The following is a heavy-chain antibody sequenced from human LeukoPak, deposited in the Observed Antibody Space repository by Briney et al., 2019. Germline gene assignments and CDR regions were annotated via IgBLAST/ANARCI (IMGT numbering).Heavy chain of an antibody. Sequence: AGGSLRLSCAASGFTFSSYWMSWVRQAPGKGLEWVSAISGSGGSTYYADSVKGRFTISRDNSKNTLYLQMNSLRAEDTAVYYCAKDFAEGCSSSSCYLEWGFPAGGFDYWGQGTLVTVSS. V-gene: IGHV3-23*01. CDR1: GFTFSSYW. D-gene: IGHD2-2*01. J-gene: IGHJ4*02. CDR3: AKDFAEGCSSSSCYLEWGFPAGGFDY. CDR2: ISGSGGST.